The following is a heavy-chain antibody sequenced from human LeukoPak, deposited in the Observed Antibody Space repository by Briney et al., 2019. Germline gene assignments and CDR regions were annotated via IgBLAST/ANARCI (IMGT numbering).Heavy chain of an antibody. CDR2: ISGSGGST. D-gene: IGHD3-10*01. J-gene: IGHJ4*02. CDR3: ARVRYYYGSGSFLN. Sequence: GGSLRLSCAASGFTFSSYAMSWVRQAPGKGLEWVSVISGSGGSTYYADSVKGRFTISRDNAKNSLYLQMNSLRAEDTAVYYCARVRYYYGSGSFLNWGQGTLVTVSS. V-gene: IGHV3-23*01. CDR1: GFTFSSYA.